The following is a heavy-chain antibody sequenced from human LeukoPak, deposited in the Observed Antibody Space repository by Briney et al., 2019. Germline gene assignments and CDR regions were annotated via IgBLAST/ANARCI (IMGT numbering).Heavy chain of an antibody. V-gene: IGHV6-1*01. CDR1: GATVSSNSAA. J-gene: IGHJ5*01. D-gene: IGHD7-27*01. Sequence: SQTLSLTCAISGATVSSNSAAWSWIRQSPWRGLEWLGRTYYRSKWYNNYAVSVKSRITINPDTSKNQFSLQLNSVTPDDTAVYFCAREKQLGKFDFWGQGTLVTVSS. CDR2: TYYRSKWYN. CDR3: AREKQLGKFDF.